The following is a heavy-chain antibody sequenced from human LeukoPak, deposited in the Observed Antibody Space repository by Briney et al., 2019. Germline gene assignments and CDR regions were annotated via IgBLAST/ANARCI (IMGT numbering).Heavy chain of an antibody. Sequence: GGSLRLSCAASGFTFSTYGMHWVRQAPGRGLEWVAIIRYDGSNKYYADSVKGRFTISRDNSKNTLYLQMNSLRAEDTAVYYCATTFGTKTPYKYYYYYYYMDVWGKGTTVTISS. D-gene: IGHD3-16*01. CDR1: GFTFSTYG. V-gene: IGHV3-30*02. CDR2: IRYDGSNK. J-gene: IGHJ6*03. CDR3: ATTFGTKTPYKYYYYYYYMDV.